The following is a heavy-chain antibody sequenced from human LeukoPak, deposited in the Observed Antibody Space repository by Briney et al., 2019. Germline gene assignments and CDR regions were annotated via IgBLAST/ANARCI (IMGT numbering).Heavy chain of an antibody. CDR3: ARLLGDDSSGYYYGNFYYFDY. D-gene: IGHD3-22*01. V-gene: IGHV4-39*01. CDR2: IYYSGRT. CDR1: GGSISSYY. Sequence: SETLSLTCTVSGGSISSYYWGWIRQPPGKGLEWIGSIYYSGRTYYNPSLKSRVTISVDTSKNQFSLKLSSVTAADTAVYYCARLLGDDSSGYYYGNFYYFDYWGQGTLVTVSS. J-gene: IGHJ4*02.